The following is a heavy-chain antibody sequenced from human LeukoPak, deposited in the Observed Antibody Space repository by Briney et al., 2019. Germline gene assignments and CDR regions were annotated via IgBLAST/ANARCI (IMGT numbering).Heavy chain of an antibody. V-gene: IGHV3-23*01. Sequence: GGSLRLSCAASGFTFSHYAMSWVRQAPGKGLEGVSAISGSGGSTYYADSVKGRFTISRDNSKNTLYLQMNSLRAEDTAVYYCAKDLCSGGSCYFHDYWGQGTLVTVSS. CDR1: GFTFSHYA. CDR2: ISGSGGST. CDR3: AKDLCSGGSCYFHDY. J-gene: IGHJ4*02. D-gene: IGHD2-15*01.